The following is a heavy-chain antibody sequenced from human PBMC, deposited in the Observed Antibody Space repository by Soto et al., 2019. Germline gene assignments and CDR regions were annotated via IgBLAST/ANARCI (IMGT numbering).Heavy chain of an antibody. CDR2: IYYSGST. Sequence: QVQLQESGPGLVKPSETLSLTCTVSGGSISSYYWSWIRQPPGKGLEWIGYIYYSGSTNYNPSLKSRVTISVDTSKNQFSLKLSSVTAADTAVYYCARDLSPFFYYYYGMDVWGQGTTVTVSS. CDR3: ARDLSPFFYYYYGMDV. J-gene: IGHJ6*02. D-gene: IGHD3-3*01. CDR1: GGSISSYY. V-gene: IGHV4-59*12.